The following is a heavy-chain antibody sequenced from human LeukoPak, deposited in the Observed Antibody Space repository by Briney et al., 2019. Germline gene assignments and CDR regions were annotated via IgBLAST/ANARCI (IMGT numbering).Heavy chain of an antibody. CDR2: IIAYNGNT. CDR3: ARHSSSWYLYDY. V-gene: IGHV1-18*01. Sequence: GASVKVSCKASGYSFTTYGFSWMRQAPGQGLEWMGIIAYNGNTYYAENLQGRVTMTTDSSTNTAYMELRNLRSDDTAVYYCARHSSSWYLYDYWGQATLVTVSS. D-gene: IGHD6-13*01. J-gene: IGHJ4*02. CDR1: GYSFTTYG.